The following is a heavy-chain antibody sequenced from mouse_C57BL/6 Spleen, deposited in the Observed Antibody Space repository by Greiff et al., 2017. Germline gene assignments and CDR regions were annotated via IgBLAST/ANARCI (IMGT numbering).Heavy chain of an antibody. Sequence: DVQLVESGGDLVKPGGSLKLSCAASGFTFSSYGMSWVRQTPDKRLEWVATISSGGSYTYYPDSVKGRFTISRDNAKNTLYLQMSSLKSEDTAMYYCARLTGTGPFAYWGQGTLVTVSA. CDR3: ARLTGTGPFAY. CDR2: ISSGGSYT. CDR1: GFTFSSYG. D-gene: IGHD4-1*01. V-gene: IGHV5-6*01. J-gene: IGHJ3*01.